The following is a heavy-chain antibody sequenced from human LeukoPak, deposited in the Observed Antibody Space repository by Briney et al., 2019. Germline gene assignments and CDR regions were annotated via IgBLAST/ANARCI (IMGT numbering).Heavy chain of an antibody. D-gene: IGHD3-10*01. CDR2: INPNSGGT. V-gene: IGHV1-2*02. J-gene: IGHJ6*02. CDR3: ARGQDELLWFGEFDYYYYYGMDA. Sequence: GASAKVSCKASGYTFTGYYMHWVRQAPGQGLEWMGWINPNSGGTNYAQKFQGRVTMTRDTSISTAYMELSRLRSDDTAVYYCARGQDELLWFGEFDYYYYYGMDAWGQGTTVTVSS. CDR1: GYTFTGYY.